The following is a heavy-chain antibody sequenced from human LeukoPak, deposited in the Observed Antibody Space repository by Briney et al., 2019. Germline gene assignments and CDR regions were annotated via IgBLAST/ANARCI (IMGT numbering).Heavy chain of an antibody. D-gene: IGHD5-12*01. CDR3: AKDSGAGYDF. Sequence: GGYLRLSCAASGFTFSNYHMNWVRQAPGKGLEWVSYISDSTSSIYYADSVKGRFTISRDNSKNTLYLQMNSLRAEDTAVYYCAKDSGAGYDFWGQGTLVTVSS. V-gene: IGHV3-48*01. J-gene: IGHJ4*02. CDR1: GFTFSNYH. CDR2: ISDSTSSI.